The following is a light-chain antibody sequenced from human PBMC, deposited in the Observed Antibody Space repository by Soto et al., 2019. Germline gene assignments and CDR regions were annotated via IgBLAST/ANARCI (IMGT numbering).Light chain of an antibody. J-gene: IGKJ1*01. Sequence: EIVLTQSPGTLSLSPGERATLSCRASQSVSYNYLAWYQQKPGQAPRLLIFAASSRATGIPDRFSGSGYGTDFTLTISRLEPEDFAMYYCQQYGSSPRTFGQGTKVEIK. CDR3: QQYGSSPRT. CDR1: QSVSYNY. CDR2: AAS. V-gene: IGKV3-20*01.